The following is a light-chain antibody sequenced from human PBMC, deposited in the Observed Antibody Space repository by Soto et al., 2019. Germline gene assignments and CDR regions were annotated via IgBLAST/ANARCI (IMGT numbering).Light chain of an antibody. V-gene: IGKV3-20*01. CDR2: GAS. CDR3: QQYCSSQWT. CDR1: ESISSNY. J-gene: IGKJ1*01. Sequence: EIVLTQSPGTLSLSPGERATLSCRASESISSNYLAWYQQKPGQAPRLLIYGASSRATGITDRFSGSGSGTVFTLTISRLEPKDFSVYYCQQYCSSQWTFGQGTKVEIK.